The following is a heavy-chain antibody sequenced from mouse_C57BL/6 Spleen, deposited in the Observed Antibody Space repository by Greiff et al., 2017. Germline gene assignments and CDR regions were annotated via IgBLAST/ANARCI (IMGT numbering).Heavy chain of an antibody. V-gene: IGHV3-1*01. CDR2: ISYSGST. CDR3: ARGDYYYAKDY. CDR1: GYSITSGYD. Sequence: EVKLQESGPGMVKPSQSLSLTCTVTGYSITSGYDLHWIRHFPGNKLEWMGYISYSGSTNYNPSLKSRISITHDTSKNNFFLKLNSVTTEDTATYYCARGDYYYAKDYWGQGTSVTVSS. J-gene: IGHJ4*01. D-gene: IGHD2-4*01.